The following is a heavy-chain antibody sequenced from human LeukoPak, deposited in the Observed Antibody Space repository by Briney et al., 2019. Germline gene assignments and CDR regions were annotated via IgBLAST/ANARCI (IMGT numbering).Heavy chain of an antibody. Sequence: VESLHISCKGSGYTFTTNWIGWVRQMPGKGLEWMGIIYPGDSDTRYSPSFQGQVTISVDKSISTAYLQWSSLKASDTAMYYCARPPFTWGQGTMVTVSS. CDR1: GYTFTTNW. CDR3: ARPPFT. V-gene: IGHV5-51*01. J-gene: IGHJ3*01. CDR2: IYPGDSDT.